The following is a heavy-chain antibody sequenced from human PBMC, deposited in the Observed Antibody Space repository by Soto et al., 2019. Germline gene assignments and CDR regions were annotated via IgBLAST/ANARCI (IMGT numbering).Heavy chain of an antibody. V-gene: IGHV3-23*01. CDR1: GFTFSSYA. J-gene: IGHJ6*03. Sequence: GGSLRLSCAASGFTFSSYAMSWVRQAPGKGLEWVSAISGSGGSTYYADSVKGRFTISRDNSKNTLYLQMNSLRAEDTAVYYCARARESAHYYYYMDVWGKGTTVTVSS. CDR3: ARARESAHYYYYMDV. CDR2: ISGSGGST.